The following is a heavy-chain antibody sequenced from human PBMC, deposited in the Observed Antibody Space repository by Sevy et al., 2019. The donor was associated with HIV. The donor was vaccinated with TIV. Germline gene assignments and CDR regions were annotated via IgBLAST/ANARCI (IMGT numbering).Heavy chain of an antibody. V-gene: IGHV3-23*01. CDR2: FSFGCGRI. J-gene: IGHJ4*02. CDR1: GFTFAKYS. Sequence: GGSLRLSCAASGFTFAKYSMSWVRQAPGKGLEWVSTFSFGCGRINYADSVKGRFTISRDDSKNTLFLQMNSLRAEDTATYFCGREGSTQPHDYWGQGTLVTVSS. CDR3: GREGSTQPHDY. D-gene: IGHD2-15*01.